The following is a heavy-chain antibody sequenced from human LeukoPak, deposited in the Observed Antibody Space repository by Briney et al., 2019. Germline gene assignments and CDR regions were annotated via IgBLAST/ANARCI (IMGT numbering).Heavy chain of an antibody. CDR1: GFTFDDYA. CDR2: ISWSSGSI. Sequence: PGRSLRLSCAASGFTFDDYAMHWVRQAPGKGLEWVSGISWSSGSIGYADSVKGRFTISRDNSQNTLYLQMNSLRAEDTAVYYCAKDLGDFWRPLDDWGQGTLVTVSS. J-gene: IGHJ4*02. V-gene: IGHV3-9*01. CDR3: AKDLGDFWRPLDD. D-gene: IGHD3-3*01.